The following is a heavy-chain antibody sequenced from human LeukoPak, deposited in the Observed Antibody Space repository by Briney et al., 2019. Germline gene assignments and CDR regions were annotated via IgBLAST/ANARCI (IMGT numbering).Heavy chain of an antibody. CDR3: ARGASDYYYVDY. V-gene: IGHV4-28*03. Sequence: SETLSLTCAVSGYSISSCNWWGWIRPPPGEGLEWIGYIYYSGSTNYNPSLKSRVTMSVDTPKNQFSLKLSSVPAVDTAVYYCARGASDYYYVDYWGQETRPTLPS. J-gene: IGHJ4*02. CDR1: GYSISSCNW. D-gene: IGHD3-22*01. CDR2: IYYSGST.